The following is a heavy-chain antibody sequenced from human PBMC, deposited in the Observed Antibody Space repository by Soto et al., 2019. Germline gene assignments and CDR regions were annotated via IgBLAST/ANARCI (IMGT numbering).Heavy chain of an antibody. CDR2: IYHSGST. V-gene: IGHV4-4*02. CDR1: GGSISSSNW. CDR3: ARVGWLRLTPDYYYYYGMDV. Sequence: QVQLQESGPGLVKPSGTLSLTCAVSGGSISSSNWWSWVSQPPGKGLEWIGEIYHSGSTNYNPSLKSRVTISVDKSKNQFYLKLSSVTAADTAVYYCARVGWLRLTPDYYYYYGMDVWGQGTTVTVSS. J-gene: IGHJ6*02. D-gene: IGHD5-12*01.